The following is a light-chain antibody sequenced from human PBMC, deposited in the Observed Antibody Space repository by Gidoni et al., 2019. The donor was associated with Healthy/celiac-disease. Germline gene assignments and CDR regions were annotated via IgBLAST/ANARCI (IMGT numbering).Light chain of an antibody. CDR3: QKYNSAPWT. V-gene: IGKV1-27*01. Sequence: DIQMTQSPSSLSASVGDRVTITCRASQGIRNYLAWYQQKPGKVPKLLIYAASTLQSGVPSRFSGSGSGTDFTLTISSLKPEDVETYYCQKYNSAPWTFGQGTKVEIK. CDR1: QGIRNY. J-gene: IGKJ1*01. CDR2: AAS.